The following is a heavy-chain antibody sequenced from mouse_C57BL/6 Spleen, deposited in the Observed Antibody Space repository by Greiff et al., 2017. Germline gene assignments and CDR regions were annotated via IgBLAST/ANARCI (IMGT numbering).Heavy chain of an antibody. CDR1: GFSLSTFGMG. V-gene: IGHV8-8*01. D-gene: IGHD2-2*01. CDR2: IWWDDDK. Sequence: QVTLKVSGPGILQPSQTLSLTCSFSGFSLSTFGMGVGWIRQPSGKGLEWLAHIWWDDDKYYNPALKSRLTISKDTSEHHVFLKVANVDTADTATYYCARIWLRSYWYFDVWGTGTTVTGSS. J-gene: IGHJ1*03. CDR3: ARIWLRSYWYFDV.